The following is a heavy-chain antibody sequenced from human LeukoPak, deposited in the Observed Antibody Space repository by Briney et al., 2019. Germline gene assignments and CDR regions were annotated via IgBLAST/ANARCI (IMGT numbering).Heavy chain of an antibody. CDR2: ISSSSSYI. CDR3: ARGGRYYYDSSGYYYVGDFDY. CDR1: GFTFSSYS. Sequence: PGGSLRLSCAASGFTFSSYSMNWVRQAPGKGLEWVSSISSSSSYIYYADSVRGRFTISRDNAKNSLYLQMDSLRAEDTAVYYCARGGRYYYDSSGYYYVGDFDYWGQETLVTVSS. V-gene: IGHV3-21*01. J-gene: IGHJ4*02. D-gene: IGHD3-22*01.